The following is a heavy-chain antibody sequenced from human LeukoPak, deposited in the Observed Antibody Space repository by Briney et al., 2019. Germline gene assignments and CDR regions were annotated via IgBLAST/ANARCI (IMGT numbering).Heavy chain of an antibody. CDR2: IYHSGST. CDR3: ARVINSSSWPNWFDP. J-gene: IGHJ5*02. Sequence: SETLSLTCTVSGYSISSGYYWGRIRQPPGKGLEWIGSIYHSGSTYYNPSLKSRVTISIDTSKNQFSLKLSSVTAADTAVYYCARVINSSSWPNWFDPWGQGTLVTVSS. D-gene: IGHD6-13*01. V-gene: IGHV4-38-2*02. CDR1: GYSISSGYY.